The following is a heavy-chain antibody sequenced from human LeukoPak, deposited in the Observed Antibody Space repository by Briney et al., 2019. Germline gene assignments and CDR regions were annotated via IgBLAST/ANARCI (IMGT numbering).Heavy chain of an antibody. CDR3: AKDLAYYHDSSGYSFYYYGMDV. J-gene: IGHJ6*02. D-gene: IGHD3-22*01. Sequence: GGSLRLSCAASGFTFSSYAMSWVRQAPGKGLEWVSGISGSGGSTNYADAVKGRFTISRDNPKNTLHLQMNSLRAEDTAVYYCAKDLAYYHDSSGYSFYYYGMDVWGQGTTVTVSS. CDR1: GFTFSSYA. CDR2: ISGSGGST. V-gene: IGHV3-23*01.